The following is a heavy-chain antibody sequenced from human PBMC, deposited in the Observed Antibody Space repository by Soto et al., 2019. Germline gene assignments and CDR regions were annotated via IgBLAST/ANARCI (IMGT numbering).Heavy chain of an antibody. CDR3: TRRPESAGSATHSSDY. CDR2: IKSNANGGTI. CDR1: GFTFSNAW. J-gene: IGHJ4*02. V-gene: IGHV3-15*07. Sequence: PGGSLRLSCAASGFTFSNAWMNWVRQAPGKGLEWVGRIKSNANGGTIETAAPVKGRFTISRDDSKNTVYLQMNSLKTEDTAVYYCTRRPESAGSATHSSDYWGQGTLVTVSS. D-gene: IGHD3-10*01.